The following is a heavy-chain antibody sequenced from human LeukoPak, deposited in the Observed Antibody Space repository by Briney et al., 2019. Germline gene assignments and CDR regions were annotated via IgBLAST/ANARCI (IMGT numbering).Heavy chain of an antibody. J-gene: IGHJ4*02. D-gene: IGHD5-12*01. CDR3: ARAAWGYSGYDSDY. CDR2: ISAYNGNT. Sequence: ASVKVSCTASGYTFTGYGISWVRQAPGQGLEWMGWISAYNGNTNYAQKLQGRVTMTTDTSTSTAYMELRSLRSDDTAVYYCARAAWGYSGYDSDYWGQGTLLTVSS. V-gene: IGHV1-18*04. CDR1: GYTFTGYG.